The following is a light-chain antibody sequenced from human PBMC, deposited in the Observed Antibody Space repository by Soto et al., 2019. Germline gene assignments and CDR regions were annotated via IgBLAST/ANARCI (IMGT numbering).Light chain of an antibody. V-gene: IGKV3-20*01. CDR2: GAS. CDR3: QQYGSSYT. Sequence: EIVMTQSPATLSVSPGERATLSCRASQTVSSKLAWYQQKPGQAPRLLIYGASIRATGLPDRFSGSGSGTDFTLTISRLEPEDFAVYYCQQYGSSYTFGQGTRLEIK. J-gene: IGKJ5*01. CDR1: QTVSSK.